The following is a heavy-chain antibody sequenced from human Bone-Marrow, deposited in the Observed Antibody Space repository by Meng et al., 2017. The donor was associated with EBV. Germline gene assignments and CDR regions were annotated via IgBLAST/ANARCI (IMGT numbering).Heavy chain of an antibody. J-gene: IGHJ4*02. CDR1: GYTFTGHY. V-gene: IGHV1-2*06. Sequence: QGRRGQSGAGVKKPGASVKVSCKASGYTFTGHYMHWVRQAPGQGLEWMGRIDPNSGGADYAQKFQGGVTMTRDTSISTFYMELSRLTSDDTAVYFCARASDYGNDLDYWGQGTLVTVAS. CDR3: ARASDYGNDLDY. CDR2: IDPNSGGA. D-gene: IGHD4-11*01.